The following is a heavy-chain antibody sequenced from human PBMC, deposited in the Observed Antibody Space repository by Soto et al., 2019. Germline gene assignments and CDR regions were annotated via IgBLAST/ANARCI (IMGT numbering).Heavy chain of an antibody. V-gene: IGHV1-2*02. CDR2: INPNSGGT. Sequence: ASVKVSCKASGYTFTGYYMHWVRQAPGQGLEWMGWINPNSGGTNYAQKFQGRVTMTRDTSISTAYMELSRLRSDDTAVYYCTARSFIAAIDNRSRNWFDPWGQGTLVTVPQ. D-gene: IGHD6-13*01. CDR1: GYTFTGYY. J-gene: IGHJ5*02. CDR3: TARSFIAAIDNRSRNWFDP.